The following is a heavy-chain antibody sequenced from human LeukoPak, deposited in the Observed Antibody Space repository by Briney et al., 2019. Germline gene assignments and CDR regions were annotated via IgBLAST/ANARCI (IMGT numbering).Heavy chain of an antibody. J-gene: IGHJ4*02. CDR1: GFTFSSYA. V-gene: IGHV3-30*01. D-gene: IGHD2-15*01. Sequence: GRSLRLSCAASGFTFSSYAMHWGRQAPGKGLEWVAVISYDGSNKYYADSVKGRFTISRDNSKNTLYLQMNSLRAEDTAVYYCANFVVAHWGFDYWGQGTLVTVSS. CDR2: ISYDGSNK. CDR3: ANFVVAHWGFDY.